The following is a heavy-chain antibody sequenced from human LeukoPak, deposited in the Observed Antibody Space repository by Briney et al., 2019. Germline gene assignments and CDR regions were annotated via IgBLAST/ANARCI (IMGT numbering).Heavy chain of an antibody. CDR1: GFTFTSYT. V-gene: IGHV3-48*02. J-gene: IGHJ4*02. D-gene: IGHD5-18*01. Sequence: PGGSLRLSCAASGFTFTSYTMNWVRQAPGKGLEWVSYTSSDGSIKYYADSVKGRFTVSRDNAKNSFYLQMNSLRDEDMAVYYCAAGYSKTLFDYWGQGTLVTVSS. CDR3: AAGYSKTLFDY. CDR2: TSSDGSIK.